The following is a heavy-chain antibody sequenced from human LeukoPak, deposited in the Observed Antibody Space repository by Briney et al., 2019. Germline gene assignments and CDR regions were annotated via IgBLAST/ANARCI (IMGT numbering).Heavy chain of an antibody. CDR2: ISYDGSNE. CDR1: GFTFSSYV. CDR3: AKEGQGFDY. J-gene: IGHJ4*02. V-gene: IGHV3-30*04. Sequence: GGSLRLSCAASGFTFSSYVMHWVRQAPGKGLEWVAIISYDGSNEYYADSVRGRFTISRDNSKNTLYLQMNSLRAEDTAVYYCAKEGQGFDYWGQGTLVTVSS.